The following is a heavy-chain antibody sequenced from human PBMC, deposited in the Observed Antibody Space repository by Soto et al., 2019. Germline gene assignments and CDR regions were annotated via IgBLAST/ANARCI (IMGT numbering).Heavy chain of an antibody. V-gene: IGHV4-34*01. CDR2: INHSGST. J-gene: IGHJ6*02. Sequence: SETLSLTCAVYGGSFSGYYWSWIRQPPGKGLEWIGEINHSGSTNYNPSLKSRVTISVDTSKNQFSLKLSSVTAADTAVYYCARREQLVPGPNYYYYGMDVWGQGTTVTVSS. CDR1: GGSFSGYY. CDR3: ARREQLVPGPNYYYYGMDV. D-gene: IGHD6-13*01.